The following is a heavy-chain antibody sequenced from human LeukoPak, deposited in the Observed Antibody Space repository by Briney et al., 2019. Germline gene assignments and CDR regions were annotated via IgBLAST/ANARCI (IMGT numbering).Heavy chain of an antibody. Sequence: PGGSLRLSCAASGFTFSSYGMHWVRQAPGKGLEWVAFIRYDGSNKYYADSVEGRFTISRDNSKNTLYLQMNSLRAEDTAVYYCAKAMEDIVVVPAAIPSDYWGQGTLVTVSS. CDR2: IRYDGSNK. J-gene: IGHJ4*02. V-gene: IGHV3-30*02. CDR3: AKAMEDIVVVPAAIPSDY. D-gene: IGHD2-2*02. CDR1: GFTFSSYG.